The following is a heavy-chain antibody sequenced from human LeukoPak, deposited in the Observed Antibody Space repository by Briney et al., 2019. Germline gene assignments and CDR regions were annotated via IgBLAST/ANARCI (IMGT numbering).Heavy chain of an antibody. J-gene: IGHJ6*02. V-gene: IGHV4-30-2*01. CDR3: ASSTRIAAAGTFYYGMDV. D-gene: IGHD6-13*01. CDR2: IYHSGST. CDR1: GGSISSGGYS. Sequence: PSETLSLTCAVSGGSISSGGYSWSWIRQPPGKGLEWIGYIYHSGSTYYNPSLKSRVTISVDRSKNQFSLKLSSVTAADTAVYYCASSTRIAAAGTFYYGMDVWGQGTTVTVSS.